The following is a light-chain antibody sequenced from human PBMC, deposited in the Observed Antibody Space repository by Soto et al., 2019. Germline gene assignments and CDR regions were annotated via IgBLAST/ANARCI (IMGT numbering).Light chain of an antibody. V-gene: IGLV2-14*01. J-gene: IGLJ1*01. CDR3: SSYTSNSIYV. Sequence: QSVLTQPASVSGSPGQSITISCTGTSSDVGGYNYVSWYQHHPGKAPKLMIYEVINRPSGVSHRFSGSKSGNTASLTISGLQAEDDADYYCSSYTSNSIYVFGTGTKLTVL. CDR2: EVI. CDR1: SSDVGGYNY.